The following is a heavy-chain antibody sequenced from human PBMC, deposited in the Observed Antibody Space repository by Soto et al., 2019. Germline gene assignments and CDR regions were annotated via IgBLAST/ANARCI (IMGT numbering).Heavy chain of an antibody. CDR1: GFTVSSNY. Sequence: EVQLVESGGGLVQPGGSLRLSCAASGFTVSSNYMSWVRQAPGKGLEWVSVIYSGGSTYYADSLKGRYTISRHNSKNLLYLQMNSVGAEDTAVYYWARGIWFGGDMDVWGKGTTVTVSS. CDR3: ARGIWFGGDMDV. D-gene: IGHD3-10*01. J-gene: IGHJ6*03. CDR2: IYSGGST. V-gene: IGHV3-53*04.